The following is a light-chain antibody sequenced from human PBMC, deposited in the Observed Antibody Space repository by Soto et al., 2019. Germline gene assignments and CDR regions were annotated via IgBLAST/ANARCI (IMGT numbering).Light chain of an antibody. CDR3: SSYTSSRAYV. Sequence: QSALTQPASVSGSPGQSITISCTGTSRDIGYYNYVSWYQQQSGKAPKLMIHEVSNRPSGVSNRFSGSKSGNTASLTISGLQAEDEADYYCSSYTSSRAYVFGIGTKLTVL. J-gene: IGLJ1*01. CDR2: EVS. V-gene: IGLV2-14*01. CDR1: SRDIGYYNY.